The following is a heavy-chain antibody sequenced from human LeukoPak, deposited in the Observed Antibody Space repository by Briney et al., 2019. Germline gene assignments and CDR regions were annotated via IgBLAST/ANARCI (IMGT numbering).Heavy chain of an antibody. CDR2: INHSGST. J-gene: IGHJ3*02. V-gene: IGHV4-34*01. CDR3: ARVSGASHAFDI. D-gene: IGHD3-10*01. Sequence: PSETLSLTCAVYGGSFSGYYWSWIRQPPGKGLEWIGGINHSGSTNYNPSLKSRVTISVDTSKNQFSLKLSSVTAADTAVYYCARVSGASHAFDIWGQGTMVTVSS. CDR1: GGSFSGYY.